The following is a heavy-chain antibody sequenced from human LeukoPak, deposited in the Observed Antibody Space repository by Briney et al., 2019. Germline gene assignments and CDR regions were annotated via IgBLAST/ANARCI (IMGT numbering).Heavy chain of an antibody. V-gene: IGHV1-69*05. D-gene: IGHD3-10*01. Sequence: SVKVSCKASGGTFSSYAISWVRQAPGQGLEWMGGIIPIFGTANYAQKFQGGVTITTDESTSTAYMELSSLRSEDTAVYYCARVSPYYYGSGFRYYFDYWGQGTLVTVSS. CDR3: ARVSPYYYGSGFRYYFDY. J-gene: IGHJ4*02. CDR2: IIPIFGTA. CDR1: GGTFSSYA.